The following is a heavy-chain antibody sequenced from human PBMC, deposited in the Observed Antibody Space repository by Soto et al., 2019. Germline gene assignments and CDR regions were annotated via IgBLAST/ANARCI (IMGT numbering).Heavy chain of an antibody. J-gene: IGHJ6*03. CDR3: AKDFNYGSGSYYYYYYYYMDV. CDR2: ISYDGSNK. V-gene: IGHV3-30*18. Sequence: QVQLVESGGGVVQPGRSLRLSCAASGFTFSSYGMHWVRQAPGKGLEWVAVISYDGSNKYYADSVKGRFTISRDNSKNTLYLQMNSLRAEDTAVYYCAKDFNYGSGSYYYYYYYYMDVWGKGTTVTVSS. D-gene: IGHD3-10*01. CDR1: GFTFSSYG.